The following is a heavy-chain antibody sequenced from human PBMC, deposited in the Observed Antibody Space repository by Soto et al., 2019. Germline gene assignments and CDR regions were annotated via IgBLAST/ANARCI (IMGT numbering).Heavy chain of an antibody. CDR2: ISYDGSNK. V-gene: IGHV3-30-3*01. Sequence: GGSLRLSCAASGFTFSSYAMHWVRQAPGKGLEWVAVISYDGSNKYYADSVKGRFTISRDNSKNTLYLQMNSLRAEDTAVYYCARDRIAARMGYYGMDVWGQGTTVTVSS. CDR3: ARDRIAARMGYYGMDV. CDR1: GFTFSSYA. D-gene: IGHD6-6*01. J-gene: IGHJ6*02.